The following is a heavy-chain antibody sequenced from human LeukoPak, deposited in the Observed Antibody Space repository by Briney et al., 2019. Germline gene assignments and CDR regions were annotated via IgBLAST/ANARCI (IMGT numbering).Heavy chain of an antibody. CDR2: ISSSSSYI. D-gene: IGHD3-10*01. Sequence: PGGSLRLSCAASGFTFSSYSMNWVRQAPGKGLEWVSSISSSSSYIYYADSVKGRFTISRDNAKNSLYLQMNSLRAEDTAVYYCARDSKDGSGRYFDFWGQGTLVTVSS. J-gene: IGHJ4*02. V-gene: IGHV3-21*01. CDR1: GFTFSSYS. CDR3: ARDSKDGSGRYFDF.